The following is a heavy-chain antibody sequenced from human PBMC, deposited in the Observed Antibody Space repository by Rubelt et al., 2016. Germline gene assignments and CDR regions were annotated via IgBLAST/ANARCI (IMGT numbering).Heavy chain of an antibody. Sequence: INPNSGGTNYAQKFQGRVTMTRDTSISTAYMELSRLRSDDTAVYYCAREVYCGGDCYSEDAFDIWGQGTMVTVSS. J-gene: IGHJ3*02. CDR3: AREVYCGGDCYSEDAFDI. V-gene: IGHV1-2*02. CDR2: INPNSGGT. D-gene: IGHD2-21*02.